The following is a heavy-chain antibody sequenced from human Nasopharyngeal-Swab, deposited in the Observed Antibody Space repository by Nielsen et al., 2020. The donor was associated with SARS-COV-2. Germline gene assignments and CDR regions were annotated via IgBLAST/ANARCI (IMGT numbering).Heavy chain of an antibody. J-gene: IGHJ6*02. CDR1: GFTFSSYA. CDR2: ISYDGSNK. D-gene: IGHD4-17*01. CDR3: ARSYYGAYYYGMDV. V-gene: IGHV3-30-3*01. Sequence: GGSLRPSCAASGFTFSSYAMHWVRQAPGKGLEWVAVISYDGSNKYYADSVKGRFTISRDNSKNTLYLQMNSLRAEDTAVYYCARSYYGAYYYGMDVWGQGTTVTVSS.